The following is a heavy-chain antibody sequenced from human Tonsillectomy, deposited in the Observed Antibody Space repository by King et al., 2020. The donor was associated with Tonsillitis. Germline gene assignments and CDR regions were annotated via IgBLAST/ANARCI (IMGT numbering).Heavy chain of an antibody. CDR3: ARGSSTMVRGIMLPADF. Sequence: RLVQSGAEVKKPGASVKVSCKASGYTFTGYYMHWVRQAPGQGLEWMGWINPYSGGTNYAQKFQGRVSMTRDTSISTGYMELSSLRSDDTAVYYCARGSSTMVRGIMLPADFWGQGNLVTVSS. J-gene: IGHJ4*02. CDR2: INPYSGGT. CDR1: GYTFTGYY. D-gene: IGHD3-10*01. V-gene: IGHV1-2*02.